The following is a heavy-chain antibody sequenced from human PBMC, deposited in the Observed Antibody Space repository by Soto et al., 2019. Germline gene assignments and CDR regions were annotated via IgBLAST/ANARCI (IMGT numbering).Heavy chain of an antibody. D-gene: IGHD1-1*01. Sequence: GGSLRLSCAASGFTFSGYAMSWVRQSPGKGLEWVSAISGSGGSTYYADSVKGRFTISRDNSKNTLYLQMNSLRAEDTAVYYCAKEIGRGTLYYYYGMDVWGQGTTVTVSS. CDR3: AKEIGRGTLYYYYGMDV. CDR2: ISGSGGST. CDR1: GFTFSGYA. J-gene: IGHJ6*01. V-gene: IGHV3-23*01.